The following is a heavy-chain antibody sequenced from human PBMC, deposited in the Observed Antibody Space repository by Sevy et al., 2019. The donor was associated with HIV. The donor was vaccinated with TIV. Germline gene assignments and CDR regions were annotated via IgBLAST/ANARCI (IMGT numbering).Heavy chain of an antibody. D-gene: IGHD2-15*01. CDR1: GGSISSGGYF. Sequence: SETPSLTCTVSGGSISSGGYFWNWIRQHPGKGLEWIGYIFYSGRTYYNPSLKSRLTISVDTSKSQFSLKLNSVTAADTAVYYCARRHCSGGSCYLDYWGQGILVTVSS. J-gene: IGHJ4*02. CDR3: ARRHCSGGSCYLDY. V-gene: IGHV4-31*03. CDR2: IFYSGRT.